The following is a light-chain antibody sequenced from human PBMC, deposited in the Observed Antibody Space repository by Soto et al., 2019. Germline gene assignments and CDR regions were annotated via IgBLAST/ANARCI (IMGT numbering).Light chain of an antibody. CDR3: LLSYGGTYV. CDR1: TGAVTRGYY. CDR2: STS. V-gene: IGLV7-43*01. J-gene: IGLJ1*01. Sequence: QTVVTQEHSLTVSPGGTVTLTCASSTGAVTRGYYPNWFQQKPGQAPRALIYSTSIKHSWTPARFSGSLLGGKAVLTLSGVQPEDEAEYYCLLSYGGTYVFGTGTKVTVL.